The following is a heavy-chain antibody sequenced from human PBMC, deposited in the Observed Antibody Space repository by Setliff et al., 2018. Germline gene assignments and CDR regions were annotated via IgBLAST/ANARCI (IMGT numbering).Heavy chain of an antibody. CDR3: ARRYNFRSGYLDY. D-gene: IGHD3-3*01. J-gene: IGHJ4*02. Sequence: PSETLSLTCAVYGGSFSGYYWSWIRQPPGKGLEWIGEINHSGSTNYNPSLKSRVTISVDTSKNQFSLKLSSVTAADTAVYYCARRYNFRSGYLDYWGQGTLVTVSS. V-gene: IGHV4-34*01. CDR2: INHSGST. CDR1: GGSFSGYY.